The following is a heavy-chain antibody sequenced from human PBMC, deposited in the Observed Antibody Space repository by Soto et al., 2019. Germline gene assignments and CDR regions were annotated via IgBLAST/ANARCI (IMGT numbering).Heavy chain of an antibody. V-gene: IGHV3-23*01. J-gene: IGHJ4*02. CDR3: AKVSYGDYVDPYYFDY. D-gene: IGHD4-17*01. Sequence: PGGSLRLSCAASGFTFSSYAMSWVRQAPGKGLEWVSAISGSGGSTYYADSVKGRFTISRDNSKNTLYLQMNSLRAEDTAVYYCAKVSYGDYVDPYYFDYWGQGTLVTVSS. CDR1: GFTFSSYA. CDR2: ISGSGGST.